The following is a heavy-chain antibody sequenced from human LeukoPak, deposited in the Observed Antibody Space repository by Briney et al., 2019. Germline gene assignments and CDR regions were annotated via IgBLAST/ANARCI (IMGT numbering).Heavy chain of an antibody. V-gene: IGHV3-7*01. CDR1: GFTFSSYW. CDR3: ASHGYSYGYLVRY. J-gene: IGHJ4*02. CDR2: IKQDGSEK. D-gene: IGHD5-18*01. Sequence: GGALRLSFAASGFTFSSYWMSWVRQAPGKGVEWGANIKQDGSEKYYVDSVKGRFTISRDNAKNSLYLQMNSLRAEDTAVYYCASHGYSYGYLVRYWGQGTLVTVSS.